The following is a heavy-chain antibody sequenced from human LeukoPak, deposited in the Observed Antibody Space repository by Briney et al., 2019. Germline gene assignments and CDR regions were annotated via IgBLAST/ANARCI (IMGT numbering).Heavy chain of an antibody. Sequence: SETLSLTCTVSGGSISSYYWSWIRQPPGKGLEWIGYIYYSGSTNYNPSLKSRVTISVDTSKNQFSLKLSAVSAADTAVYYCARYGGNWNARGGFDYWGQGTLVTVSS. CDR2: IYYSGST. CDR1: GGSISSYY. D-gene: IGHD1-1*01. CDR3: ARYGGNWNARGGFDY. J-gene: IGHJ4*01. V-gene: IGHV4-59*01.